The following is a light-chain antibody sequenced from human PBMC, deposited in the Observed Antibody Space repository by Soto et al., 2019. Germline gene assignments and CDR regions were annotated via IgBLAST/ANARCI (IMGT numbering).Light chain of an antibody. CDR2: EVT. CDR3: TSYTTIAPYV. V-gene: IGLV2-14*01. Sequence: QSARTEPASVSGSPGRSITISCTGTSSDVGAYNFVSWYQHHPGRAPKLIIYEVTIRPSGVSNRLSGSKSGNTASLTISGLMDQDEAHYYCTSYTTIAPYVSVSGTRV. CDR1: SSDVGAYNF. J-gene: IGLJ1*01.